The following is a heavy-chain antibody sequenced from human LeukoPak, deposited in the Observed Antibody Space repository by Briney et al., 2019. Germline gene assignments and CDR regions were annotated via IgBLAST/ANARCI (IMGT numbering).Heavy chain of an antibody. CDR2: IKQDGRER. CDR3: ASLPGGKTAALEFDL. J-gene: IGHJ2*01. D-gene: IGHD6-13*01. V-gene: IGHV3-7*01. Sequence: PGGPLRPSCAASGFTLSSFWMSWVRQTPGKGLEWLANIKQDGRERYYVDSLKGRFTISSHNPKNSLYLQMNSLRAEDTAVYYCASLPGGKTAALEFDLRGRGTLVTV. CDR1: GFTLSSFW.